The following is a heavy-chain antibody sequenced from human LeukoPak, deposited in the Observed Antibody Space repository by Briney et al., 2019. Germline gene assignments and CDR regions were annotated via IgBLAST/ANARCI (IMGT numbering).Heavy chain of an antibody. CDR1: GYTFTGYY. D-gene: IGHD2-15*01. J-gene: IGHJ6*02. CDR2: INPNSGGT. Sequence: ASVTVSCTASGYTFTGYYMHWVRQAPGQGLEWMGWINPNSGGTNYAQKFQGWVTMTRDTSISTAYMELSRLRSDDTAVYYCARERDPDPGYCSGGSCYYGMDVWGQGTTVTVSS. CDR3: ARERDPDPGYCSGGSCYYGMDV. V-gene: IGHV1-2*04.